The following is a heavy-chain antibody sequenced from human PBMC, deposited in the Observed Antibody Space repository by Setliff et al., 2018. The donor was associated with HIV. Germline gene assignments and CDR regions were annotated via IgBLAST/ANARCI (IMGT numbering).Heavy chain of an antibody. J-gene: IGHJ5*02. CDR2: ISDGGGGT. V-gene: IGHV3-23*01. CDR1: GFAFSTYA. CDR3: AKDKGSSGWSA. Sequence: GGSLRLSCAASGFAFSTYAMSWVRQAPGKGLEWVSAISDGGGGTYYADSVKGRFTVSRDNSKYTLYLQMNSLRVEDTAVYYCAKDKGSSGWSAWGQGTLVTVSS. D-gene: IGHD6-19*01.